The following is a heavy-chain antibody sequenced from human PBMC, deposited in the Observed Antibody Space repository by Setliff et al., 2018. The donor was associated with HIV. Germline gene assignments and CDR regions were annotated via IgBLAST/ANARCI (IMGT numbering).Heavy chain of an antibody. J-gene: IGHJ4*02. CDR3: AKGAGFYGDYTFDY. CDR2: IHHSGGT. CDR1: YGSISGHY. V-gene: IGHV4-59*11. D-gene: IGHD4-17*01. Sequence: SETLSLTCTVSYGSISGHYWTWIRQPPGKGLEWIGYIHHSGGTQYNPSLMSRLTMSVDSSKNQFSLSLSSVTAADTAGYYCAKGAGFYGDYTFDYWGQGKLVTVSS.